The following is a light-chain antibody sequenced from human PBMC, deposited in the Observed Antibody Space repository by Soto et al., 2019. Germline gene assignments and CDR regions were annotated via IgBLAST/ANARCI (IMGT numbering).Light chain of an antibody. CDR3: SSYTSSSTVV. Sequence: ALTQPASVSGSPGQSITISCTGTSSDVGGYDYVSWYQHHPGKAPKLMIYDVSNRPSGVSNRFSGSKSGNTASLTISGLQAEDEADYYCSSYTSSSTVVFGGGTKLTVL. CDR2: DVS. J-gene: IGLJ2*01. CDR1: SSDVGGYDY. V-gene: IGLV2-14*03.